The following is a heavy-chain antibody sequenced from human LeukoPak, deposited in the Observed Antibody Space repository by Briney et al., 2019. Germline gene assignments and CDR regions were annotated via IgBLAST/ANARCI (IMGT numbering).Heavy chain of an antibody. J-gene: IGHJ4*02. D-gene: IGHD6-13*01. CDR1: GGSVSSGSYY. Sequence: PSETLSLTCAVSGGSVSSGSYYWSWIRQPPGKGLEWIGYIYYSGSTNYNPSLKSRVTISVDTPKNQFSLKLSSVTAADTAVYYCARAEGRYSSSWFEPELLHLDYWGQGTLVTVSS. V-gene: IGHV4-61*01. CDR3: ARAEGRYSSSWFEPELLHLDY. CDR2: IYYSGST.